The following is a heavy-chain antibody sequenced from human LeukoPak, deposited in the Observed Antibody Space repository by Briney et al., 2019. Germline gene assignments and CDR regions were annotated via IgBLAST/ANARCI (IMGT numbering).Heavy chain of an antibody. V-gene: IGHV3-23*01. J-gene: IGHJ4*02. Sequence: GESLRLSCVVSGITVSNYAMTWVRQAPGKGLEWVSGISGGAGGTSYADSVKGRFTISRDNSRNTVYLQMHNLRAEDTAVYFCAKRGIVIRGLLIIGFHKEAYYFDHWGQGILVTVSS. CDR2: ISGGAGGT. CDR1: GITVSNYA. CDR3: AKRGIVIRGLLIIGFHKEAYYFDH. D-gene: IGHD3-10*01.